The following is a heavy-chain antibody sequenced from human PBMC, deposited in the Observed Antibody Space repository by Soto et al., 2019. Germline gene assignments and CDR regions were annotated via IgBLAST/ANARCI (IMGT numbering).Heavy chain of an antibody. D-gene: IGHD2-15*01. CDR1: GGSISSSNYY. CDR3: ARQDAVAYYYGMDV. J-gene: IGHJ6*02. V-gene: IGHV4-39*01. Sequence: QLQLQESGPGLVKPSETPSLTCTVSGGSISSSNYYWGWIRQPPGKGLEWIGSIYYSGGTYYNPSLKTRVTISVDTSKNQFSLKVSSVTAADTALYYCARQDAVAYYYGMDVWGQGTTVTVSS. CDR2: IYYSGGT.